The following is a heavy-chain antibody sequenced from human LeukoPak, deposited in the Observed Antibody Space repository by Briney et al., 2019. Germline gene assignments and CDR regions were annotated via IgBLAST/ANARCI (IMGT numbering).Heavy chain of an antibody. CDR1: GGSISSSNW. CDR3: ASGTYYRGFDA. V-gene: IGHV4-4*02. J-gene: IGHJ5*02. Sequence: SETLSLTCAVSGGSISSSNWWSWVRQPPGKGLEWIGEIYHSGSTNYNPSLKSRVTISVDKSKNQFSLQLNSVTPEDTAVYYCASGTYYRGFDAWGQGTLVTVSS. D-gene: IGHD1-26*01. CDR2: IYHSGST.